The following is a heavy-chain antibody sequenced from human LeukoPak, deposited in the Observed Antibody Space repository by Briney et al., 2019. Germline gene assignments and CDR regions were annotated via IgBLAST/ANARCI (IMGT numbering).Heavy chain of an antibody. D-gene: IGHD3-9*01. V-gene: IGHV4-34*01. Sequence: SETLSLTCAVYGGSFSGYYWSWIRQPPGKGLEWIGEIKHSGSTNYNPSLKSRVTISVDTSKNQFSLKLSSVTAADTAVYYCARGSQWLRYFDWLPHAGAFDIWGQGTMVTVSS. CDR1: GGSFSGYY. J-gene: IGHJ3*02. CDR2: IKHSGST. CDR3: ARGSQWLRYFDWLPHAGAFDI.